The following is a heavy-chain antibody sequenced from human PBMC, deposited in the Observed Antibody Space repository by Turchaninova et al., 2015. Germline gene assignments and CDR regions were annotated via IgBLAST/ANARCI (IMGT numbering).Heavy chain of an antibody. D-gene: IGHD1-26*01. J-gene: IGHJ4*02. CDR1: GYPFSRGYY. CDR2: IYHSGIT. V-gene: IGHV4-38-2*01. CDR3: ARQVGSPVHFEY. Sequence: QVQMQESGPGLVKPSEPLSLTCGVTGYPFSRGYYWGWIRQPPGEGLEWIGSIYHSGITYYNPSLKSRVTISVDTSKNQFSLKLTSVTAADTAVFYCARQVGSPVHFEYWSQGTQVTVSS.